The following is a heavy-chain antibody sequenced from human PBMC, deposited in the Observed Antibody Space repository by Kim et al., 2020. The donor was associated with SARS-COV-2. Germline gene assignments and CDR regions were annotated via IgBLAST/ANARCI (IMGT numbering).Heavy chain of an antibody. CDR3: AEGDSTDYYRAYRS. V-gene: IGHV3-23*01. CDR2: ISGSGGTT. D-gene: IGHD3-22*01. Sequence: GGSLRLSCADSGFTFSTYAMSWVRQAPGKGLEWVSTISGSGGTTYYADSGKGRFTISRDNAKNTLYLQMNSLRAEDTAIYYCAEGDSTDYYRAYRSCGQGTPRSVSS. CDR1: GFTFSTYA. J-gene: IGHJ5*02.